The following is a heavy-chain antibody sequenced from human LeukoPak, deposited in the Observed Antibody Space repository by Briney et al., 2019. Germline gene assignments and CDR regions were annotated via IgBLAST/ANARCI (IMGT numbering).Heavy chain of an antibody. D-gene: IGHD2-15*01. J-gene: IGHJ5*02. CDR2: IYSDDST. V-gene: IGHV3-66*01. Sequence: GGSLRLSCVASGFTLTNSHLTWVRQPPGKGLEWVSSIYSDDSTHYADSVKARFIISRDNSKNTLYLQMNSLRAEDTAVYYCARDLEDCSGGSCYSWFDPWGQGTLVTVSS. CDR1: GFTLTNSH. CDR3: ARDLEDCSGGSCYSWFDP.